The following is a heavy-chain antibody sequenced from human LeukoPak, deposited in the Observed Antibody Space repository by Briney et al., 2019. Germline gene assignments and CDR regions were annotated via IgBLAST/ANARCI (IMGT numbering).Heavy chain of an antibody. D-gene: IGHD3-22*01. Sequence: ASVKVSCKASGYTFTGYYMHWVRQAPGQGLEWMGWINPNSGGTNYAQKFQGRVTMTRNTSISTAYMELSSLRSEDTAVYYCARGVGYYYDSSGYRLFDYWGQGTLVTVSS. CDR2: INPNSGGT. CDR1: GYTFTGYY. V-gene: IGHV1-2*02. CDR3: ARGVGYYYDSSGYRLFDY. J-gene: IGHJ4*02.